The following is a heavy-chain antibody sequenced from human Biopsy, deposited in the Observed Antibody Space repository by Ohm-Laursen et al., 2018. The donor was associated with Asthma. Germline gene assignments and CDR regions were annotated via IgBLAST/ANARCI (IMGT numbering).Heavy chain of an antibody. CDR1: GFAVSRDH. CDR2: IYSGGTS. V-gene: IGHV3-53*01. D-gene: IGHD6-19*01. CDR3: ARGDSSGWSHYYFDY. J-gene: IGHJ4*02. Sequence: GSLRLSCAASGFAVSRDHMFWVRQAPGKGLEWVSVIYSGGTSHTADPVRGRFTISRDYSKNTLYLQMHSLRAEDTAVYYCARGDSSGWSHYYFDYWGQGTLVTVSS.